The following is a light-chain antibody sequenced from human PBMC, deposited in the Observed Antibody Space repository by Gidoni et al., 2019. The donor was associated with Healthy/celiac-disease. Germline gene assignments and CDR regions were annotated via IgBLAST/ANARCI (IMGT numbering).Light chain of an antibody. CDR1: QSLLHSNGYNY. Sequence: DIVMTQSPLSLPVTPGEPASISCRYSQSLLHSNGYNYLDWYLLKQGPSPQLLIYLGSNRASGVPDRFSVSGSGTDFTLKISRVEAEDVGVYYCMQALQTPLTFGGGTKVEIK. CDR3: MQALQTPLT. V-gene: IGKV2-28*01. CDR2: LGS. J-gene: IGKJ4*01.